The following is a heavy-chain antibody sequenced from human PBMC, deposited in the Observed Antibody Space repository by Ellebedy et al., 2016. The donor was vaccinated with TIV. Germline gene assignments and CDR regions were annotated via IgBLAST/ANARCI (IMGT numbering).Heavy chain of an antibody. Sequence: AASVKVSCKASGGTFSSYAISWVRQAPGQGLEWMGGIIPIFGTANYAQKFQGRVTITADESTSTAYMELSSLRSEDTAVYYCARDSGSDRGDYYGMDVWGQGTTVTVSS. CDR1: GGTFSSYA. CDR2: IIPIFGTA. V-gene: IGHV1-69*13. D-gene: IGHD1-26*01. CDR3: ARDSGSDRGDYYGMDV. J-gene: IGHJ6*02.